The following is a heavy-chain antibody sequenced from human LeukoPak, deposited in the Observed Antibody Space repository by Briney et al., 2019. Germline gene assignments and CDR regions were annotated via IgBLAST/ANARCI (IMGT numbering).Heavy chain of an antibody. CDR3: ARSSISMVRGVTSGFSY. CDR1: GFTFNSYA. Sequence: GGSLRLSCAASGFTFNSYAMSWVRQAPGKGLEWVSAIIGSGGSTYYADSVKGRFTISRDNSKNTLYLKMNRLRAKDTAVYYCARSSISMVRGVTSGFSYWGQGTLVTVSS. V-gene: IGHV3-23*01. CDR2: IIGSGGST. D-gene: IGHD3-10*01. J-gene: IGHJ4*02.